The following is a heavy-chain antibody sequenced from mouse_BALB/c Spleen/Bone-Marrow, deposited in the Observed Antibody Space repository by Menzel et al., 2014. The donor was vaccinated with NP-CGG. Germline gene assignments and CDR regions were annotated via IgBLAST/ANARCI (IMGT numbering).Heavy chain of an antibody. CDR1: GYTFTDKW. J-gene: IGHJ4*01. CDR3: ARGGHDFSLDY. D-gene: IGHD2-4*01. CDR2: IDTSDSYI. Sequence: QVQLQQSGAEFVMPGASVKMSCKASGYTFTDKWMHWAKQRPGQGLEWIGAIDTSDSYINYNQKFKGKASLTVDAPSSTAYMHLSSLTSDDSAVYYCARGGHDFSLDYWGQGTSVIVSS. V-gene: IGHV1-69*01.